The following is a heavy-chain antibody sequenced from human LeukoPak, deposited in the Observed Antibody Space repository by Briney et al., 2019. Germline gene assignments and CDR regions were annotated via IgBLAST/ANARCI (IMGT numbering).Heavy chain of an antibody. CDR1: GYSISSGYY. V-gene: IGHV4-38-2*02. CDR3: ARGRKERWLQLVGREHFDY. CDR2: IYHSGRT. J-gene: IGHJ4*02. D-gene: IGHD5-24*01. Sequence: PSETLSLTCTVSGYSISSGYYWGWIRQPPGKGLEWIGTIYHSGRTYYNPSLKSRVTISVDTSKNQFSLKLSSVTAADTAVYYCARGRKERWLQLVGREHFDYWGQGTLVTVSS.